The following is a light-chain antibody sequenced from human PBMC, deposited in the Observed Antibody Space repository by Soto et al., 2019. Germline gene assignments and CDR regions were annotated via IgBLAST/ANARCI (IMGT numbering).Light chain of an antibody. Sequence: QSALTQPRSVSGSPGQSVTIFCTGTSSDIGGYNYVSWYQQHPGKAPKLMIYDVSKRPSGVPDRFSGSKSGNTASLTISGLQAEDEADFYCCSYTGNYTLVFGGGTKLTVL. CDR2: DVS. J-gene: IGLJ2*01. CDR1: SSDIGGYNY. V-gene: IGLV2-11*01. CDR3: CSYTGNYTLV.